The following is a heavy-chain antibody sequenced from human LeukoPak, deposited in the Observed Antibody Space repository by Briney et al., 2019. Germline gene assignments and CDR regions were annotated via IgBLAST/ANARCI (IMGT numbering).Heavy chain of an antibody. CDR1: GGSISSYY. CDR2: IYTSGST. J-gene: IGHJ6*04. Sequence: PSETLSLTCTVSGGSISSYYWSWIRQPAGKGLEWIGRIYTSGSTNYNPSLKSRVTISVDTSKNQFSLKLSSVTAADTAVYYCARGPPVDFWSGMDVWGKGTTVTVSS. D-gene: IGHD3-3*01. V-gene: IGHV4-4*07. CDR3: ARGPPVDFWSGMDV.